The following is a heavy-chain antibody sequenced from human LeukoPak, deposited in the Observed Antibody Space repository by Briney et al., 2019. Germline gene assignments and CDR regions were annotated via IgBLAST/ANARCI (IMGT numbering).Heavy chain of an antibody. D-gene: IGHD3-9*01. Sequence: SETLSLTCTVSGGSISSYYWSWIRQPAGKGLEWIGRIYTSGSTNYNPSLKSRVTMSVDTSKNQFSLKLSSVTAADTAMYYCARGLRYFDSAGNWLDPWGQGTLATVSS. CDR1: GGSISSYY. CDR3: ARGLRYFDSAGNWLDP. V-gene: IGHV4-4*07. CDR2: IYTSGST. J-gene: IGHJ5*02.